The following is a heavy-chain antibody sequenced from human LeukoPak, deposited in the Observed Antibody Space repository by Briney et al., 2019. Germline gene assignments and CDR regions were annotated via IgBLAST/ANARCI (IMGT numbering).Heavy chain of an antibody. CDR1: GFTFSDYC. J-gene: IGHJ4*02. Sequence: GGSLRLSCAASGFTFSDYCMSRIRQAPGKGLEWVSYISSSGSTIYYADSVKGRFTISRDNAKNSLYLQMNSLRAEDTAVYYCAREKRISADGTVDYWGQGTLVTVSS. CDR2: ISSSGSTI. V-gene: IGHV3-11*01. D-gene: IGHD6-13*01. CDR3: AREKRISADGTVDY.